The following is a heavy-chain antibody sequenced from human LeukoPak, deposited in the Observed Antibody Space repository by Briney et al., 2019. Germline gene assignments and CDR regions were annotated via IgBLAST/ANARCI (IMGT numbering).Heavy chain of an antibody. J-gene: IGHJ5*02. Sequence: PSETLSLTCGGYGGSFSGLNWSWIRQPPGKGLEWIGNIYPTGSTYYNPSLKSRVTISVDTSKNQFSLKVSSVTAADTAVYFCARSKVVPAAMAHFDPWGQGTLVTVSS. V-gene: IGHV4-34*01. CDR3: ARSKVVPAAMAHFDP. CDR2: IYPTGST. CDR1: GGSFSGLN. D-gene: IGHD2-2*01.